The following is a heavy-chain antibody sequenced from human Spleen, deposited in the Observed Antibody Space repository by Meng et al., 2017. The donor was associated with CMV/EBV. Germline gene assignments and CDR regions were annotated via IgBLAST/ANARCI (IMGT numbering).Heavy chain of an antibody. Sequence: GESLKISCAASGFTVSNNYMSWVRQAPGKGLEWVSVIYSGGRTFYAESVKGRFTISRDNSKNTLYLQMNSLRAEDTAVYYCAKDGTDIIVAGNWFDPWGQGTLVTVSS. J-gene: IGHJ5*02. CDR2: IYSGGRT. V-gene: IGHV3-66*01. CDR1: GFTVSNNY. CDR3: AKDGTDIIVAGNWFDP. D-gene: IGHD2-2*01.